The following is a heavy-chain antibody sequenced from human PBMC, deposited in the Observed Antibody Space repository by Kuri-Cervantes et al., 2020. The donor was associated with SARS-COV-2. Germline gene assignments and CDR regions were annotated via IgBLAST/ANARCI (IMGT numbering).Heavy chain of an antibody. J-gene: IGHJ6*04. CDR2: ISAYNGNT. Sequence: ASVKVSCKASGYTFTSYGISWVRQAPGQGLEWMGWISAYNGNTNYAQKLQGRATMPTDTSTSTAYMELSSLRSDDTAVYYCANSPPFGVVISMDVWGKGTPVTVSS. V-gene: IGHV1-18*01. CDR3: ANSPPFGVVISMDV. CDR1: GYTFTSYG. D-gene: IGHD3-3*01.